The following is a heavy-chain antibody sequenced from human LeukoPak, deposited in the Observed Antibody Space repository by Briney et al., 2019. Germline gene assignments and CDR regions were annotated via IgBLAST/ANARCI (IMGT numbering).Heavy chain of an antibody. D-gene: IGHD5-12*01. J-gene: IGHJ4*02. V-gene: IGHV3-21*01. CDR2: ISSSSSYI. Sequence: PGGSLRLSCAASGFTFSSYSMNWVRQAPGKGLEWVSSISSSSSYIYYADSVKGRFTISRDNAKNSLYLQMNSLRAEDTAVYYCARDRLVEWLRLRGPFDYWGQGTLVTVSS. CDR3: ARDRLVEWLRLRGPFDY. CDR1: GFTFSSYS.